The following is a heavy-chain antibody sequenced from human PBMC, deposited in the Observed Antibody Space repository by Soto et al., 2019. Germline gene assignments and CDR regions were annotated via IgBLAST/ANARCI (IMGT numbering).Heavy chain of an antibody. CDR1: GFTFSSYG. V-gene: IGHV3-33*01. Sequence: QVQLVESGGGVVQPGRSLRLSCAASGFTFSSYGMHWVRQAPGKGLDWVAVIWYDGSNKYYADSVKGRFTISRDNSKNTLYLQMNSLRAEVTAVYYCARESGALTVTRYNWFDPWGQGTLVTVSS. CDR3: ARESGALTVTRYNWFDP. J-gene: IGHJ5*02. CDR2: IWYDGSNK. D-gene: IGHD4-4*01.